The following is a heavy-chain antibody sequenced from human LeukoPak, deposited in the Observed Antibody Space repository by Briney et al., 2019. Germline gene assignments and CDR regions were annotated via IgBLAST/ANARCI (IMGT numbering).Heavy chain of an antibody. Sequence: GGSLRLSCAGSGFIFNNYAMHWVRQPPGKGLEWVSGISWNSGSIDYADSVKGRFTISRDNAKNSLYLQMNSLRAEDTAVYYCAREAGSGWYFDYWGQGTLVTVSS. V-gene: IGHV3-9*01. D-gene: IGHD6-19*01. CDR3: AREAGSGWYFDY. CDR1: GFIFNNYA. CDR2: ISWNSGSI. J-gene: IGHJ4*02.